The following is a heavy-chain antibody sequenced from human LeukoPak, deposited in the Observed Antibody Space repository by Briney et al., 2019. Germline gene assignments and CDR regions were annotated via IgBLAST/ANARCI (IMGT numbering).Heavy chain of an antibody. CDR1: GFTFSSYS. D-gene: IGHD3-16*02. Sequence: GGSLRLSCAASGFTFSSYSMNWVRQAPGKGLEWVGRIKSKTDGGTTDYAAPVKGRFTISRDDSKNTLYLQMNSLKTEDTAVYYCTTDLNDYVWGSYRPDAFDIWGQGTMVTVSS. CDR3: TTDLNDYVWGSYRPDAFDI. V-gene: IGHV3-15*01. J-gene: IGHJ3*02. CDR2: IKSKTDGGTT.